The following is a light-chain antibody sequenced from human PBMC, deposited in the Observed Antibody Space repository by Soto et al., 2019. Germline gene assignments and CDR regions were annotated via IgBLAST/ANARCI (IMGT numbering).Light chain of an antibody. V-gene: IGKV3-20*01. CDR2: GAS. CDR1: QRVSARY. CDR3: QQYSDSPPT. Sequence: ATLSFMSSQRVSARYLAWYHQKPGQAPRLLIFGASDRATGIPDRFSGSGSGTDFTLTIDRLEPEDFAMYYCQQYSDSPPTFGGGTKVDIK. J-gene: IGKJ4*01.